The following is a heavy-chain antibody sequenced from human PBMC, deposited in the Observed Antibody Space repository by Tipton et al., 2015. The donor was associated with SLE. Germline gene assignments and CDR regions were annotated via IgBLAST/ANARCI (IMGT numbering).Heavy chain of an antibody. Sequence: SLRLSCAASGFTFSEHSMNWVRQAPGKGLEWVSSISSLSTYTYYADSVKGRFTISRDNAKNSLYLQMNSLRAEDTALYYCASVCSGGSCRVDYWGQGTLVTVSS. V-gene: IGHV3-21*01. J-gene: IGHJ4*02. CDR2: ISSLSTYT. D-gene: IGHD2-15*01. CDR1: GFTFSEHS. CDR3: ASVCSGGSCRVDY.